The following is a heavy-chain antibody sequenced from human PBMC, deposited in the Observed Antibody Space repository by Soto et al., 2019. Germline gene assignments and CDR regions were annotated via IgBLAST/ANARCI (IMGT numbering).Heavy chain of an antibody. D-gene: IGHD4-17*01. CDR2: MNPKSGNT. CDR1: GYTFTNYD. V-gene: IGHV1-8*01. J-gene: IGHJ4*02. CDR3: VRVYGEIDY. Sequence: QVQLVQSGAEVKKPGASVKVSCKASGYTFTNYDINWVRQATGQGLEWMGWMNPKSGNTGYAQQFXGRPIXXRSTSISTAYMELSSLRSEDTAVYYCVRVYGEIDYWGQGTLVTVSS.